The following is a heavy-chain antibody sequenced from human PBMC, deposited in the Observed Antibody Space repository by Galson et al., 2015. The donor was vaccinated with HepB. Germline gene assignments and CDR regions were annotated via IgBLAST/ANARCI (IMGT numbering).Heavy chain of an antibody. D-gene: IGHD1-26*01. V-gene: IGHV1-69*13. CDR3: ANTKGGIVGASYFDY. J-gene: IGHJ4*02. Sequence: SVKVSCKASGGTFSSYAISWVRQAPGQGLEWMGGIIPIFGTANYAQKFQGRVTITADESTSTAYMELSSLRSEDTAVYYCANTKGGIVGASYFDYWGQGTLVTVSS. CDR2: IIPIFGTA. CDR1: GGTFSSYA.